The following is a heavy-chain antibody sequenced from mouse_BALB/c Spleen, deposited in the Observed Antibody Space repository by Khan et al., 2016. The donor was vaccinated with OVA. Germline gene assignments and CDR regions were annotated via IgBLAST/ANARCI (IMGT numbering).Heavy chain of an antibody. Sequence: EVELVESGGGLVQPGGSLKLTCAASGFTFSSNTMSWVRQTPEKRLEWVAYITNGGGSTYYPDTVKGRFTISRDNAKNNLYLKMSSLQSEDTAMYYCARLPTYNTTAMDYWGQGTSVTVSS. V-gene: IGHV5-12-2*01. CDR1: GFTFSSNT. D-gene: IGHD1-1*01. CDR2: ITNGGGST. CDR3: ARLPTYNTTAMDY. J-gene: IGHJ4*01.